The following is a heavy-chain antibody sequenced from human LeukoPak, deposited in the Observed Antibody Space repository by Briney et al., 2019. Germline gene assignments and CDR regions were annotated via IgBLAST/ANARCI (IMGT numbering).Heavy chain of an antibody. V-gene: IGHV3-48*01. CDR2: ISSSSSGV. Sequence: QPGGSLRLSCAASGFTFSSYSMNWVRQAPGKGLEWVSYISSSSSGVHYADSVRGRFSISRDNAKNSLYLQMNSLTAEDTAIYYCVRPNGDYARGGLEIWGQGTVVTVSS. J-gene: IGHJ3*02. D-gene: IGHD4-17*01. CDR3: VRPNGDYARGGLEI. CDR1: GFTFSSYS.